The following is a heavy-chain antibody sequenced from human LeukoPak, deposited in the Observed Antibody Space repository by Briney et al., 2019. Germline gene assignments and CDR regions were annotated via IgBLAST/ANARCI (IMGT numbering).Heavy chain of an antibody. CDR2: ISGSGGST. CDR1: GFTFSSYA. CDR3: AKDIMAVAGTMGYFDY. Sequence: PGGSLRLSCAASGFTFSSYAMSWVRQAPGKGLEWVSAISGSGGSTYYADSVKGRFTISRDNSKNTLYLQMNSLRAEDTAVYYCAKDIMAVAGTMGYFDYWGQGTLVTVSS. D-gene: IGHD6-19*01. J-gene: IGHJ4*02. V-gene: IGHV3-23*01.